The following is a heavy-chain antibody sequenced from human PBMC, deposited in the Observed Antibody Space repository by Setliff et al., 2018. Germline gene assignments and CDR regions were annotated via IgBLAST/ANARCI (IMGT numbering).Heavy chain of an antibody. Sequence: LRLSCAASGFTFSSYRMHWVRQAPGKGLEWVAVIWDDGVKKYHADSVKGRFTISRDNAQNTLYLQMNSLRAEDTAVYYCARGYGFAAWYYLDYWGQGSLVTVSS. CDR3: ARGYGFAAWYYLDY. J-gene: IGHJ4*02. CDR2: IWDDGVKK. D-gene: IGHD5-18*01. V-gene: IGHV3-33*08. CDR1: GFTFSSYR.